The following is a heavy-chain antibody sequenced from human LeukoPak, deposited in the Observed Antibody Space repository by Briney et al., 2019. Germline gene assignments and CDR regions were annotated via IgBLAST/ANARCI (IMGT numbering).Heavy chain of an antibody. V-gene: IGHV3-21*01. J-gene: IGHJ4*02. CDR1: GFTFSSYS. D-gene: IGHD3-10*02. CDR3: AKDVLNSYYFDY. CDR2: ISSSSSYI. Sequence: AGGSLRLSCAASGFTFSSYSMNWVRQAPGRGLEWVSSISSSSSYIYYADSVKGRFTISRDNAKNSLYLQMNSLRAEDTAVYYCAKDVLNSYYFDYWGQGTLVTVSS.